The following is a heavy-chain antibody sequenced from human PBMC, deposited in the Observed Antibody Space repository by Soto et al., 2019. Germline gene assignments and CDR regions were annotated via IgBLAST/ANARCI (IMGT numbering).Heavy chain of an antibody. V-gene: IGHV3-30*18. D-gene: IGHD4-4*01. CDR1: GFTFSSYG. Sequence: QVQLVESGGGVVQPGRSLRLSCAASGFTFSSYGMHWVRQAPGKGLEWVAVISYDGSNKYYADSVKGRFTISRDNSKNTLYLQMNSLRAEDTAVYYCAKDNDYSYFDYLGQGTLVTVSS. CDR2: ISYDGSNK. CDR3: AKDNDYSYFDY. J-gene: IGHJ4*02.